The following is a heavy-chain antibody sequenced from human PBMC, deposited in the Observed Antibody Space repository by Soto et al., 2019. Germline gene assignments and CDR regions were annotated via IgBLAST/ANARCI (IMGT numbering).Heavy chain of an antibody. D-gene: IGHD3-9*01. CDR1: GGPLSSSSFY. V-gene: IGHV4-39*07. Sequence: PSETLSLTCNVSGGPLSSSSFYWGWIRQPPGQGLEWIGYIYNSGNTYYNPSLKSRVTISVDTSKNQFSLKLSSVTAADTAVYYCARDVPYDILTGPTVGFDPWGQGTLVTVSS. CDR2: IYNSGNT. CDR3: ARDVPYDILTGPTVGFDP. J-gene: IGHJ5*02.